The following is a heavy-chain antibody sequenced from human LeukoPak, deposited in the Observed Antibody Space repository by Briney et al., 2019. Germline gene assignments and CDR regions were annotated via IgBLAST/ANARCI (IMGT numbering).Heavy chain of an antibody. CDR3: ARVAVAGTRWFDP. Sequence: ASVKVSCKASGYTFTSYYTHWVRQAPGQGLEWMGWISAYNGNTNYAQKLQGRVTMTTDTSTSTAYMELRSLRSDDTAVYYCARVAVAGTRWFDPWGQGTLVTVSS. V-gene: IGHV1-18*04. CDR1: GYTFTSYY. CDR2: ISAYNGNT. D-gene: IGHD6-19*01. J-gene: IGHJ5*02.